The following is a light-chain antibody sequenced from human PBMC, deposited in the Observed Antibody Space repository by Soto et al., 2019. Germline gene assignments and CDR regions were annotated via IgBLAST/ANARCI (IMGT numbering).Light chain of an antibody. Sequence: QTARAQVAAVSGSPKKTITISCTGTSSDVGTFNLVSWYQQHPGKAPRLMIYEVIKRPSGVSNRFSGSKSGNTASLTISGLQAEDEADYYCCSYAGSSVYVFGTGTKVTVL. V-gene: IGLV2-23*02. CDR1: SSDVGTFNL. CDR2: EVI. CDR3: CSYAGSSVYV. J-gene: IGLJ1*01.